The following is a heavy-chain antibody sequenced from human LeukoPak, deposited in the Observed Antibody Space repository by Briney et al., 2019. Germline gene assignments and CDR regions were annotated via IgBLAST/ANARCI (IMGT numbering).Heavy chain of an antibody. V-gene: IGHV3-23*01. CDR2: LSGSGGGT. J-gene: IGHJ4*02. CDR1: GITLSNYG. CDR3: AKRGVVIRVFLVGFHKEAYYFDS. D-gene: IGHD3-10*01. Sequence: GGSLRLPCAVSGITLSNYGMSWVRQAPGKGLEWVAGLSGSGGGTNYSDSMQGRFTISRDNPKNTLYLQMNSLRAEDTAVYFCAKRGVVIRVFLVGFHKEAYYFDSWGQGALVTVSS.